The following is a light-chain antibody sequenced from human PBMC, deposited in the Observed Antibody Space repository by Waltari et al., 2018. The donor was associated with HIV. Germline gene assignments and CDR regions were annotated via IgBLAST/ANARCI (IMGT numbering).Light chain of an antibody. J-gene: IGKJ1*01. V-gene: IGKV1-5*03. CDR3: QHYINYPWT. CDR1: ETINTW. Sequence: DIQMTQSPSTLSAKVGDSVTITCWATETINTWLAWVQQKPGKAPKLLISKASNLERGVSPRFNGSGSGTEFTLTISSLQPDDFATYFCQHYINYPWTFGQGTKVEI. CDR2: KAS.